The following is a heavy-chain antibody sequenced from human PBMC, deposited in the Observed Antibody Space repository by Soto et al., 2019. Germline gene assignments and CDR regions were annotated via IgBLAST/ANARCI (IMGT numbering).Heavy chain of an antibody. Sequence: SETLSLTCTVSGGSISSYYWSWIRQPPGKGLEWIGYIYYSGSTNYNPSLKSRVTISVDTSKNQFSLKLSSVTAADTAVYYCARVRGYSYGSIAEYYFDYWGQGTLVTVSS. V-gene: IGHV4-59*01. CDR3: ARVRGYSYGSIAEYYFDY. CDR1: GGSISSYY. D-gene: IGHD5-18*01. CDR2: IYYSGST. J-gene: IGHJ4*02.